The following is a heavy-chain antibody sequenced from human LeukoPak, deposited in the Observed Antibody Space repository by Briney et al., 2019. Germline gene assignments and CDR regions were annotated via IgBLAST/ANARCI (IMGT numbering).Heavy chain of an antibody. CDR3: VRAERGGGRYSYYFDY. CDR2: IYSGGST. V-gene: IGHV3-53*01. D-gene: IGHD1-26*01. CDR1: GFSVNSNY. Sequence: GGSLRLSCAASGFSVNSNYMSWVRQAPGKGLEWVSVIYSGGSTYYADSVKGRFTISRDNSKNTLYLQMNSLRAEDTAVYYCVRAERGGGRYSYYFDYWGQGTLVTVSS. J-gene: IGHJ4*02.